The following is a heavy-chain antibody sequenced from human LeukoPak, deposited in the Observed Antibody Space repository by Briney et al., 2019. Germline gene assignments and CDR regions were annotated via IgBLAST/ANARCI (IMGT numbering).Heavy chain of an antibody. V-gene: IGHV4-31*03. CDR3: ARNLVPYFGELDP. CDR1: GGSINTDNYY. CDR2: IHHTGTT. J-gene: IGHJ5*02. Sequence: NPSETLSLTGTVSGGSINTDNYYWSWIRQSPVKGLEWIGYIHHTGTTYYNPSLRSRVSISVFTSNNQFSLTLISVTAADTAVYYCARNLVPYFGELDPWGRGTLVTVSS. D-gene: IGHD3-10*01.